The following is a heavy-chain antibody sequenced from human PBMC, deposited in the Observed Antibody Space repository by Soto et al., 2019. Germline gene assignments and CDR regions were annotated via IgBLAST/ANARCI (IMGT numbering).Heavy chain of an antibody. V-gene: IGHV1-46*01. CDR2: VNPSGGSA. CDR3: AREENCRGGTCYSEYFHH. CDR1: GYIFTAYS. Sequence: GASVKVSCKTSGYIFTAYSMHWVRQAPGQGLEWMGVVNPSGGSAHYAQSFEGRVTLTRDTSTSTFYMELSSLRSEDTAVYYCAREENCRGGTCYSEYFHHWGQGTRVGVSS. J-gene: IGHJ1*01. D-gene: IGHD2-15*01.